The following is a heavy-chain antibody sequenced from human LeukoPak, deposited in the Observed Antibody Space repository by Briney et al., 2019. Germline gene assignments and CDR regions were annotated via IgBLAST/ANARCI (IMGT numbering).Heavy chain of an antibody. CDR2: ISDSGGTT. CDR3: ATFAGSSPVQYYFDY. J-gene: IGHJ4*02. CDR1: GFTFRNYS. D-gene: IGHD6-6*01. V-gene: IGHV3-23*01. Sequence: GGSLRLSCAASGFTFRNYSMNWVRQAPGKGLEWVSGISDSGGTTDYADSVKGRFAISRDTSKNTLYLQMNSLRAEDTAVYYCATFAGSSPVQYYFDYWGQGTLVTVAS.